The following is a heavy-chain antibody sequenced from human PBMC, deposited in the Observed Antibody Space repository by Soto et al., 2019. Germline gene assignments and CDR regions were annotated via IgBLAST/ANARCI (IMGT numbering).Heavy chain of an antibody. D-gene: IGHD2-2*01. CDR3: AKDKGCSTTTCHWNAFDI. J-gene: IGHJ3*02. CDR1: GFTFSSYA. V-gene: IGHV3-23*01. Sequence: EVQLLESGGGLVQPGGSLRLSCAASGFTFSSYALSWVRQAPGKGLEWVSAISSSGAGTYYADSVKGRFTISRDNSKNTLFLQMNSLRAEDTAVYYCAKDKGCSTTTCHWNAFDIWGQGTIVTVSS. CDR2: ISSSGAGT.